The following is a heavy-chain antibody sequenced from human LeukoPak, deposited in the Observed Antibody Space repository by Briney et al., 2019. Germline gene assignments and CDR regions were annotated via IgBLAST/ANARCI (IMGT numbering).Heavy chain of an antibody. J-gene: IGHJ3*02. Sequence: GGTLRLSCAASGFTFSSYGMSWVRQAPGKGLEWVSAISGSGGSTYYADSVKGRFTISRDNSKNTLYLQMNSLRAEDTAVYYCAKDSSAYYYGALHIWGQGTMVTVSS. CDR2: ISGSGGST. V-gene: IGHV3-23*01. CDR3: AKDSSAYYYGALHI. CDR1: GFTFSSYG. D-gene: IGHD3-22*01.